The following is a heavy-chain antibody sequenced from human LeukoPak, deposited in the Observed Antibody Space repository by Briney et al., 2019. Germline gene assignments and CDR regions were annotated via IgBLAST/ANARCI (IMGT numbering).Heavy chain of an antibody. CDR2: ISGSGGNT. CDR1: GFTFSSYG. V-gene: IGHV3-23*01. Sequence: GGSLRLSCAASGFTFSSYGMSRVRQAPGKGLEWVSAISGSGGNTYYADSVKGRFTISRDNSKNTLYMQMKSLRAEDTAVYYCAKDLSPAAAWGQGTLVTVSS. D-gene: IGHD6-25*01. CDR3: AKDLSPAAA. J-gene: IGHJ5*02.